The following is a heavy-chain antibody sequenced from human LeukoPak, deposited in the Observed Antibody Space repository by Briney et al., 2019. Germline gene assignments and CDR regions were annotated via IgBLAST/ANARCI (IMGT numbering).Heavy chain of an antibody. J-gene: IGHJ4*02. Sequence: SVKVSCKASGGTFSSYAISWVRQAPGQGLEWMGGIIPIFGTANYAQKFQGRVTITADESTSTAYMELSSLRSEDTAVYYCARDWNGDYVIENWGQGTLVTVSS. CDR3: ARDWNGDYVIEN. CDR1: GGTFSSYA. D-gene: IGHD4-17*01. CDR2: IIPIFGTA. V-gene: IGHV1-69*13.